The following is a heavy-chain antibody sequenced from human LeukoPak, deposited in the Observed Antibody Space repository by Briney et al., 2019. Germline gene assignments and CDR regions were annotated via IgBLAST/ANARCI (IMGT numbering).Heavy chain of an antibody. V-gene: IGHV1-24*01. D-gene: IGHD3-3*01. J-gene: IGHJ4*02. CDR3: AILLEDYAFSTGSAKDY. CDR1: GYSLTQLS. CDR2: FDPVDGET. Sequence: ASVTVSCKVSGYSLTQLSMHWVRQGLGRGLEWMGGFDPVDGETIYAQKFQGRVTMTENTSTDTAYMELSSLRSDDTAVYYCAILLEDYAFSTGSAKDYWGQGTLVTVSS.